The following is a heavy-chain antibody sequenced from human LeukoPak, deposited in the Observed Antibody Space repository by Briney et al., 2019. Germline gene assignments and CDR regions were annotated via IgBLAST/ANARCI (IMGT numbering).Heavy chain of an antibody. J-gene: IGHJ4*02. Sequence: SGGSLRLSCVVSGFSVSAHYMSWVRQAPGKGLQWLSVIFADDLTYYEDSIKGRFTISRDRSQNTLYLQMKSLRAEDTAVYYCARGAMSTFARFDSWGQGTLVSVSS. V-gene: IGHV3-53*01. CDR1: GFSVSAHY. CDR3: ARGAMSTFARFDS. CDR2: IFADDLT. D-gene: IGHD2/OR15-2a*01.